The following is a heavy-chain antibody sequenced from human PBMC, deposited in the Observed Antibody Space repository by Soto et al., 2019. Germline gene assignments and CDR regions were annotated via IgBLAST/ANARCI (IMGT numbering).Heavy chain of an antibody. J-gene: IGHJ4*02. V-gene: IGHV4-59*01. CDR2: IYYSGST. D-gene: IGHD1-1*01. Sequence: NPSETLSLTCTVSGGSISSYYWSWIRQPPGKGLEWIGYIYYSGSTNYNPSLKSRVTISVDTSKNQFSLKLSSVTAADTAVYYCARATGRGYFDYWGQGTLVTVSS. CDR3: ARATGRGYFDY. CDR1: GGSISSYY.